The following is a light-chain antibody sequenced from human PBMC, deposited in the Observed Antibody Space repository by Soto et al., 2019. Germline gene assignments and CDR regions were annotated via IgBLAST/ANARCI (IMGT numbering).Light chain of an antibody. CDR2: DNT. J-gene: IGLJ3*02. V-gene: IGLV1-40*01. Sequence: QPVLTQPPSVSGAPGQGVTISCTGSSSNIGAGYDVHWYQQLPGTAPKLLIYDNTNRPSGVPDRFSGSKSGTSASLAITGLQAEDEADYYCQSYDSSLSGVVFGGGTKLTVL. CDR3: QSYDSSLSGVV. CDR1: SSNIGAGYD.